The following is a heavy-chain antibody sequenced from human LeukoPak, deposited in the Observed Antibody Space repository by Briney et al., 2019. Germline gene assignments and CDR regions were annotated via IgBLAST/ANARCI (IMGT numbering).Heavy chain of an antibody. J-gene: IGHJ4*02. V-gene: IGHV1-3*01. CDR1: GYTFTSYA. Sequence: GASVKVSCKASGYTFTSYAMHWVRQAPGQRLEWMGWINAGNGNTKYSQKFQGRVTITRDTSASTAYMELSSLRSEDTAVYYCARNYGDYIGIMAPFDCWAREPWSPSPQ. CDR2: INAGNGNT. D-gene: IGHD4-17*01. CDR3: ARNYGDYIGIMAPFDC.